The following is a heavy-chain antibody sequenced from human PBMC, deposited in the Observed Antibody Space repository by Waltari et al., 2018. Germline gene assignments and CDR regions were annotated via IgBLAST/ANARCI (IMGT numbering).Heavy chain of an antibody. CDR2: ISSDGLNK. CDR3: AKGEVRGHVSGTINNAFHY. Sequence: QAPGNGLEWVSAISSDGLNKFYADSVKGRFAISRDNSKRTLYLQLSSLRIEDTAVYFCAKGEVRGHVSGTINNAFHYWGRGTLATVSS. V-gene: IGHV3-30*18. D-gene: IGHD3-10*01. J-gene: IGHJ4*02.